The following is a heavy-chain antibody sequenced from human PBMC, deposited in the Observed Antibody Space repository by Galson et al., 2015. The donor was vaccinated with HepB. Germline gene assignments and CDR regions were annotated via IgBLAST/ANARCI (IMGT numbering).Heavy chain of an antibody. CDR1: GFTFSDYG. CDR2: IFYDGSNK. CDR3: ARGMTTVTIDQ. J-gene: IGHJ4*02. Sequence: SLRLSCAASGFTFSDYGMHWVRQAPGKGLEWVAVIFYDGSNKYYADSVKGRFTISRVSSKNTLSLQMNSLRAEDTAVYFCARGMTTVTIDQWGQGTLVTVSS. V-gene: IGHV3-33*01. D-gene: IGHD4-17*01.